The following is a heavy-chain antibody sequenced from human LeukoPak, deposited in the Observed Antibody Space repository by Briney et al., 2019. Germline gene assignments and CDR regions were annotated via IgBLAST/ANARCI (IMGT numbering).Heavy chain of an antibody. CDR2: ISYDGRNK. CDR1: GFTFSSYD. V-gene: IGHV3-30*18. J-gene: IGHJ4*02. D-gene: IGHD2-2*03. CDR3: AKYMAIVVVPASEFDY. Sequence: GGSLRLSCAASGFTFSSYDMHWVRQAPGKGLEWVAVISYDGRNKYYADSVKGRFTISRDNSKNTLYLQMNSLRAEDTAVYYCAKYMAIVVVPASEFDYWGQGTLVTVSS.